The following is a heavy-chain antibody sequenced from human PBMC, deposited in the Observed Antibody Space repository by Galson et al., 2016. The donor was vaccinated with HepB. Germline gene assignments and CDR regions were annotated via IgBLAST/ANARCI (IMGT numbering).Heavy chain of an antibody. CDR3: ARDRGRSSWYSNFDN. CDR1: GFSLRSHA. CDR2: ISHDGNNK. Sequence: SLRLSCAASGFSLRSHAMHWVRQAPGKGLEWVAVISHDGNNKYYADSVKGRFTISRDNSKNTLYVQMSSLRPEDTAVYYCARDRGRSSWYSNFDNWGQGTLVTVSS. J-gene: IGHJ4*02. V-gene: IGHV3-30-3*01. D-gene: IGHD6-13*01.